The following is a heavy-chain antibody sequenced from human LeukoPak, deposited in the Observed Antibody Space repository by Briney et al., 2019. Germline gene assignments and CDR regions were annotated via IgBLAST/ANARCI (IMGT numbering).Heavy chain of an antibody. CDR1: GFTFSDYY. CDR3: AREPRIQWELHYCYYGMDV. Sequence: GGSLRLSRAASGFTFSDYYMSWIRQAPGKGLEWVSYISSSGSTIYYADSVKGRFTISRDNAKNSLYLQMNSLRAEDTAVYYCAREPRIQWELHYCYYGMDVWGQGTTVTVSS. D-gene: IGHD1-26*01. V-gene: IGHV3-11*01. CDR2: ISSSGSTI. J-gene: IGHJ6*02.